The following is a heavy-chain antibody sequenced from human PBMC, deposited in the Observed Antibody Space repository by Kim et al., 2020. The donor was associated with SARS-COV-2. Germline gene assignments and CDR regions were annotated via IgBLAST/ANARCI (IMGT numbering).Heavy chain of an antibody. J-gene: IGHJ3*02. CDR3: ARASLTMIVVVGAFDI. CDR1: GGSISSGGYY. CDR2: IYYSGST. D-gene: IGHD3-22*01. Sequence: TLSLTCTVSGGSISSGGYYWSWIRQLPGKGLEWIAYIYYSGSTYYNPSLKSRVTISVDTSKNQFSLKLSSVTAADTAVYYCARASLTMIVVVGAFDIWGQGTMVTVSS. V-gene: IGHV4-31*03.